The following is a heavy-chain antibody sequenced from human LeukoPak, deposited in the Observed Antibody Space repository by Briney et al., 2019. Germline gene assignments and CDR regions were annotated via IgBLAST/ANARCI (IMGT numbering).Heavy chain of an antibody. J-gene: IGHJ4*02. V-gene: IGHV3-48*03. CDR3: ATPGRYSSSWYLSY. D-gene: IGHD6-13*01. CDR2: ISSSGSTI. Sequence: GGSLRPSCAASGFTFSSYEMNWVRQAPGKGLEWVSYISSSGSTIYYADSVKGRFTISRDNAKNSLYLQMNSLRAEDTVVYYCATPGRYSSSWYLSYWGQGTLVTVSS. CDR1: GFTFSSYE.